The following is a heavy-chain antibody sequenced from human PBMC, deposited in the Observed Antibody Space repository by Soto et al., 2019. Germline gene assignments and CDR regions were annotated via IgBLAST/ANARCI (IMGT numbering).Heavy chain of an antibody. CDR2: IIPIFGTA. CDR1: GCTFSSYA. D-gene: IGHD3-16*01. CDR3: ARSGGKTASTRLAPDV. J-gene: IGHJ6*02. Sequence: SVKVSCKASGCTFSSYAISWVRQAPGQGLEWMGGIIPIFGTANYAQKFQGRVTITADESTSTAYMELSSLRSEDTAVYYCARSGGKTASTRLAPDVWGQGTTVTVSS. V-gene: IGHV1-69*13.